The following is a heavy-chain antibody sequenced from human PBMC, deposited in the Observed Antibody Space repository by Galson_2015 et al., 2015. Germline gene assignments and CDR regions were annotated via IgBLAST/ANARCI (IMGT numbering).Heavy chain of an antibody. Sequence: SLRLSCAASGFTFSSYEMNWVRHAPGTGLEWVSYIYSSGTTIYYADSVKGRFTISRDNAQNSLYLEMNSLRAEDTAVYYCARERLTSKNWFDPWGQGTLVTVSS. D-gene: IGHD3-9*01. J-gene: IGHJ5*02. CDR3: ARERLTSKNWFDP. CDR1: GFTFSSYE. V-gene: IGHV3-48*03. CDR2: IYSSGTTI.